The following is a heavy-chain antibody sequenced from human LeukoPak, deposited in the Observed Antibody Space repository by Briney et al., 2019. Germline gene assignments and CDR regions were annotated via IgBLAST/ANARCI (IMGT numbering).Heavy chain of an antibody. CDR3: TTGGI. D-gene: IGHD3-10*01. J-gene: IGHJ3*02. V-gene: IGHV3-15*01. Sequence: GGSLRLSCAASGFTVSNAWMSWVRQAPGKGLEWVGLIKTKTDGGTTDYAAPVKGRFTLSRDVSKNTLYLQMNSLKTEDTAVYYCTTGGIWGQGTLITVSS. CDR1: GFTVSNAW. CDR2: IKTKTDGGTT.